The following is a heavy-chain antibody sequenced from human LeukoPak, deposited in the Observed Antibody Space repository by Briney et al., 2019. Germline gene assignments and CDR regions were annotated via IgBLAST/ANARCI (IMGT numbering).Heavy chain of an antibody. Sequence: GGSLRLSCATSGFTFSSYWMSWVRRAPGRGLEWVANIKQDGSQIFYVDSVKGRFTISRDTAKNSLSLQMNSLRAEDTAVYYCAREYCSGTSCYGYFDYWGQGTLVTVSS. CDR1: GFTFSSYW. J-gene: IGHJ4*02. D-gene: IGHD2-2*01. V-gene: IGHV3-7*01. CDR2: IKQDGSQI. CDR3: AREYCSGTSCYGYFDY.